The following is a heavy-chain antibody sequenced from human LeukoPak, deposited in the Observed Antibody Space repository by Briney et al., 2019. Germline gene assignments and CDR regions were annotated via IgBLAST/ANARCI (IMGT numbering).Heavy chain of an antibody. J-gene: IGHJ3*02. D-gene: IGHD3-3*01. Sequence: GASVKVSCKASGGTFSSYAISWVRQAPGQGLEWMGGIIPIFGTANYAQKFQGRVTITADKSTSTAYMELSSLRSEDTAVYYCARAGHYDFWSGYYLGFGFNAFDIWGQGTMVTVSS. CDR1: GGTFSSYA. CDR3: ARAGHYDFWSGYYLGFGFNAFDI. V-gene: IGHV1-69*06. CDR2: IIPIFGTA.